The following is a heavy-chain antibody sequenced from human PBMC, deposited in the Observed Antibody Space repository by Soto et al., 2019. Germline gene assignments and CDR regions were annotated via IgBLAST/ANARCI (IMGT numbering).Heavy chain of an antibody. CDR1: GYTFTSYG. Sequence: ASVKVSCKASGYTFTSYGISWVRQAPGQGLEWMGWISAYNGNTNYAQKLQGRVTMTTDTSTSTAYMELRSLRSDDTAVYYCARGKMVRGVRYYYYGMDVWGQGTTVTVSS. CDR3: ARGKMVRGVRYYYYGMDV. J-gene: IGHJ6*02. D-gene: IGHD3-10*01. CDR2: ISAYNGNT. V-gene: IGHV1-18*04.